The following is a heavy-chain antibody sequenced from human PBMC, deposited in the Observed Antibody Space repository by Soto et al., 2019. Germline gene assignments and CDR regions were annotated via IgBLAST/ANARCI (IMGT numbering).Heavy chain of an antibody. CDR3: ARAPGGINAFDI. CDR1: GDTVYRNSAA. CDR2: TYYWSKWYN. D-gene: IGHD3-16*01. V-gene: IGHV6-1*01. Sequence: QTLSLTCATSGDTVYRNSAAWHWIRQSPSRGLEWLGRTYYWSKWYNYYALSVKSRIGIYPDTSKNHFSLQLNSVTPEDTAVSDCARAPGGINAFDIRGRGTMGTVSS. J-gene: IGHJ3*02.